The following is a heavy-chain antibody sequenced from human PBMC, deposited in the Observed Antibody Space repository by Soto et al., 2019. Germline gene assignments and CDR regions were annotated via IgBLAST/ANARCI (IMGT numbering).Heavy chain of an antibody. CDR2: ISGSGGST. CDR1: GFTFTTYA. D-gene: IGHD6-6*01. J-gene: IGHJ4*02. CDR3: ASGGSSLNFDS. Sequence: GGSLRLSCAASGFTFTTYALSWVRQAPGKGLEWVSAISGSGGSTYYADSVKGRFTISRDNSKNTLYLQMNSLRAEDTAVYYCASGGSSLNFDSRGQRTMVTAPQ. V-gene: IGHV3-23*01.